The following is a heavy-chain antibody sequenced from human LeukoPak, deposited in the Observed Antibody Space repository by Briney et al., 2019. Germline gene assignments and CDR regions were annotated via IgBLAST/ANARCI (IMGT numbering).Heavy chain of an antibody. CDR2: ISPTFGTG. Sequence: ASVNVSCKASGGTFSSYAISWVRQAPGPRLEWMGRISPTFGTGNYAQKLQGRVTITTDESQSTAYMELSSLSCEDPAVCYCARDLRDSGRFHWYFDLWGRGTLVTVSS. CDR1: GGTFSSYA. D-gene: IGHD6-19*01. CDR3: ARDLRDSGRFHWYFDL. J-gene: IGHJ2*01. V-gene: IGHV1-69*05.